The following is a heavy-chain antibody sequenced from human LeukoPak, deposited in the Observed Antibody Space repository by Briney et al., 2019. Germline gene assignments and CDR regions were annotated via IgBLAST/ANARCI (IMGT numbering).Heavy chain of an antibody. V-gene: IGHV1-46*01. CDR3: ARAHTSAPGTLFGY. CDR1: GYTFSSYY. D-gene: IGHD3-3*01. J-gene: IGHJ4*02. Sequence: ASVKVSCKASGYTFSSYYMHWVRQAPGQGLEWMGRINPSGTSTSYAQKFQGRVTVTRDTSTSTLYMELGSLTSEDTALYYCARAHTSAPGTLFGYWGQGTLVTVSS. CDR2: INPSGTST.